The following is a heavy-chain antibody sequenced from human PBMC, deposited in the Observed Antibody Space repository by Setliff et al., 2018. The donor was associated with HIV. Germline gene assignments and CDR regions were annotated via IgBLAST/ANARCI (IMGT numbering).Heavy chain of an antibody. Sequence: ASVKVSCKASGYTFTGYYMHWVRQAPGQGLEWMGRINPNSGGTNYAQKFQGRVTMTRDTSISTAYMELSRLRSDDTAVYYCAREYYDILTGYYRVRYFQHWGQGTLGTVS. CDR3: AREYYDILTGYYRVRYFQH. V-gene: IGHV1-2*06. J-gene: IGHJ1*01. CDR1: GYTFTGYY. CDR2: INPNSGGT. D-gene: IGHD3-9*01.